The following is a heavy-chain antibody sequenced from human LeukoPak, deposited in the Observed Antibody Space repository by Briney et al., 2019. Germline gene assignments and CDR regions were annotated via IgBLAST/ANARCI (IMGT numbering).Heavy chain of an antibody. CDR2: ISTYNGAT. Sequence: ASVKVSCKTSGYTFTNYGFNWVRQAPGQGLEWMGWISTYNGATNYAQKFQGRVIMTTDTSTSTAYMELRSLKSDDTAVYYCAREKGVYYYGSGSYLLDYWGQGTLVTVSS. D-gene: IGHD3-10*01. J-gene: IGHJ4*02. V-gene: IGHV1-18*01. CDR3: AREKGVYYYGSGSYLLDY. CDR1: GYTFTNYG.